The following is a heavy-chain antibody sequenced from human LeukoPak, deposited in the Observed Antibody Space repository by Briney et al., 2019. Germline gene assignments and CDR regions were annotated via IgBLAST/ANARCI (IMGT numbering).Heavy chain of an antibody. D-gene: IGHD1-26*01. CDR1: GGPISSYY. V-gene: IGHV4-59*01. Sequence: SETLSLTCTVSGGPISSYYWSWIRQPPGKGLEWIGYIYYSGSTNYNPSLKSRVTISVDTSKNQFSLKLSSVTAADTAVYYCARLGSGSYHYYYMDVWGKGTTVTVSS. J-gene: IGHJ6*03. CDR2: IYYSGST. CDR3: ARLGSGSYHYYYMDV.